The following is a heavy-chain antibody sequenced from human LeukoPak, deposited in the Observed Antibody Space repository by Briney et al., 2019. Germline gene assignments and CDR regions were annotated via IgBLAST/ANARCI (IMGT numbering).Heavy chain of an antibody. D-gene: IGHD3-22*01. CDR3: ARVTARDGYYDSSSYLRDAFDI. CDR1: GFTFSSYA. CDR2: ISGSGGST. Sequence: PGGSLRLSRAASGFTFSSYAMSWVRQAPGKGLEWVSAISGSGGSTYYADSVKGRFTISRDNSKNTLYLQMDSLRAEDTAVYYCARVTARDGYYDSSSYLRDAFDIWGQGTMVTVSS. J-gene: IGHJ3*02. V-gene: IGHV3-23*01.